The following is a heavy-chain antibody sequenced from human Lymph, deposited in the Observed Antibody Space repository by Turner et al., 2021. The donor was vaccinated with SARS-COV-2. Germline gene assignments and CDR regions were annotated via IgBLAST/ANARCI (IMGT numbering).Heavy chain of an antibody. Sequence: QVQHVEPGGGVVEPGRSPRLSRAASGFTFSTYPIAWVRQAPGKGLGRVEVISYAGRNKYDEDPVKCRVTSSRDQSKNTLYLQMNRLRAEDTAVYHCARYASGGYFYYGMDVWGQGTTVTVSS. CDR3: ARYASGGYFYYGMDV. CDR1: GFTFSTYP. J-gene: IGHJ6*02. D-gene: IGHD3-10*01. CDR2: ISYAGRNK. V-gene: IGHV3-30*04.